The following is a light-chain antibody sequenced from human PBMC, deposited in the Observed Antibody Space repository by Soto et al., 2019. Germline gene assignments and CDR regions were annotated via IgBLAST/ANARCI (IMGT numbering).Light chain of an antibody. CDR1: QSINSY. CDR2: AAS. Sequence: DIQMTQSPSSLSASVGDRVTITCRASQSINSYLNWYRQKSGKAPKLLIYAASSLQSGVPPRFSGSGTGTDFTLTISSLQPEDFATYYCQQSYSSPPTFGQGTKVDIK. V-gene: IGKV1-39*01. CDR3: QQSYSSPPT. J-gene: IGKJ1*01.